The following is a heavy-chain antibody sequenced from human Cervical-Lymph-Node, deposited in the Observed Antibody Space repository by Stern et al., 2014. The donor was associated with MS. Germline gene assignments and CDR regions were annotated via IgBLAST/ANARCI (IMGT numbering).Heavy chain of an antibody. CDR3: VRQVTVRSRFDY. CDR1: GGSISSSYF. V-gene: IGHV4-39*01. Sequence: QLQLQESGPGLVKPSETLSRTCTVSGGSISSSYFCGWIRQPSGKGLEWIGGIDDTGRTFYKPPLQSRTLISVDKPYNQLSLKLSAVPAADTAVYYCVRQVTVRSRFDYWGQGTLVTVSS. D-gene: IGHD4-11*01. J-gene: IGHJ4*02. CDR2: IDDTGRT.